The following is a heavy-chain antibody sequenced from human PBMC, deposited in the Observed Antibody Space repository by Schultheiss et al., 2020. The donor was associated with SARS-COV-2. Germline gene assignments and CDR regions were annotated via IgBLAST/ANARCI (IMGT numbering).Heavy chain of an antibody. V-gene: IGHV4-59*08. J-gene: IGHJ4*02. CDR2: IYYSGYT. CDR1: GGSINSYY. Sequence: SQTLSLTCSVSGGSINSYYWSWIRQPPGKGLEWIGYIYYSGYTNYNPSLKNRVTISLDRSRNQFSLKVNSVTAADTTVYYCARHVIDLWPIDHWGQGTLVTVSS. CDR3: ARHVIDLWPIDH. D-gene: IGHD3-10*01.